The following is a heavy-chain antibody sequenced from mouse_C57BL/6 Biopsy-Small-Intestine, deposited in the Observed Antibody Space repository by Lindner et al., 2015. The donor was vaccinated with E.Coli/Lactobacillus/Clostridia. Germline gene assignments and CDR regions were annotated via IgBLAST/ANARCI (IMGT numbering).Heavy chain of an antibody. J-gene: IGHJ1*01. Sequence: SVKVSCKASGGTFSSYAISWVRQAPGQGLEWMGGIIPIFGTANYAQKFQGRVTITADESTSTAYMELSSLRSGDTAVYYRARAYRGYSSGWYYYYGMDVWGQGTTVTVSS. CDR1: GGTFSSYA. D-gene: IGHD1-1*01. CDR3: ARAYRGYSSGWYYYYGMDV. CDR2: IIPIFGTA. V-gene: IGHV1-81*01.